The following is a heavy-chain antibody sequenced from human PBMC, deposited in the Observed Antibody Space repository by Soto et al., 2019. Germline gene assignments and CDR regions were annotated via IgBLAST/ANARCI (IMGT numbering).Heavy chain of an antibody. Sequence: QVQLVQSGTEVKKPGASVKVSCKASGYTFTNYGVSWVRQAPGQGLEWMGWISAYTGDTTYAQNLQGRVTMTTDTSTSTAYMELRSLRFDDTAIYYCARDFDVDVVATGPGYWGQGNLVTVSS. CDR1: GYTFTNYG. J-gene: IGHJ4*02. CDR2: ISAYTGDT. V-gene: IGHV1-18*01. CDR3: ARDFDVDVVATGPGY. D-gene: IGHD2-21*02.